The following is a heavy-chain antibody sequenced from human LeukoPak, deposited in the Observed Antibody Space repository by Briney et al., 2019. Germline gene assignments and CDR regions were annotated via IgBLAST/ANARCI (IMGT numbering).Heavy chain of an antibody. CDR3: ARLKGDFWSGYYRDYYGMDA. CDR1: GYTFTSYY. D-gene: IGHD3-3*01. J-gene: IGHJ6*02. CDR2: INPSGGST. V-gene: IGHV1-46*01. Sequence: GASVKVSCKASGYTFTSYYMHWVRQAPGQGLERMGIINPSGGSTSYAQKFQGRVTMTRDTSTSTVYMELSSLRSEDTAVYYCARLKGDFWSGYYRDYYGMDAWGQGTTVTVSS.